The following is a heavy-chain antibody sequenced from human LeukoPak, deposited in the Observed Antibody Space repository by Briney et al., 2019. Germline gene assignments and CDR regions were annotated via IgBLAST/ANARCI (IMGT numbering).Heavy chain of an antibody. Sequence: PSQTLSPSRPLDAPSIAILDSRCIRQPPGRGLEWIGYIMYSGSNNYNPSLKSRVTISVATSKNHFFLKLSSVTTTDTAVYYCARDAPTRSGSYSKFLNYYYYVRDVWGQGTTVTVSS. CDR3: ARDAPTRSGSYSKFLNYYYYVRDV. V-gene: IGHV4-59*12. CDR1: DAPSIAILD. CDR2: IMYSGSN. J-gene: IGHJ6*02. D-gene: IGHD3-10*01.